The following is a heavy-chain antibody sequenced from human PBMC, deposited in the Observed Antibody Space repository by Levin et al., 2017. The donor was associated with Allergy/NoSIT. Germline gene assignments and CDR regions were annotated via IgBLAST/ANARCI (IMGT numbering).Heavy chain of an antibody. CDR2: IIPMFGKA. CDR3: ARDGDRKGSWPDYACEF. CDR1: GGTLSNNA. D-gene: IGHD6-13*01. Sequence: SVKVSCKAFGGTLSNNAISWVRQAPGQGLEWMGGIIPMFGKATYAQQFQGRVTITADKSTSTAYMQLSGLRSEDSAVYFFARDGDRKGSWPDYACEFWGQGTVVAVSS. V-gene: IGHV1-69*06. J-gene: IGHJ3*01.